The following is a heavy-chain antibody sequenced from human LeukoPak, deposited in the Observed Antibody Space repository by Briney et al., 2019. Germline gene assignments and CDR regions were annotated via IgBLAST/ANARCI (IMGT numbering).Heavy chain of an antibody. CDR3: ASYRGDSYADAFDI. J-gene: IGHJ3*02. D-gene: IGHD5-18*01. V-gene: IGHV1-46*01. CDR1: GYTFTSYY. Sequence: ASVEVSCKASGYTFTSYYMHWVRQAPGQGLEWMGIINPSGGSTSYAQKFQGRVTISLDTSKNQFSLKLSSVTAADTAVYYCASYRGDSYADAFDIWGQGTMVTVSS. CDR2: INPSGGST.